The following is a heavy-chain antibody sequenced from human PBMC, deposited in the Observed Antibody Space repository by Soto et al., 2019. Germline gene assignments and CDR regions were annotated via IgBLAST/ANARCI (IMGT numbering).Heavy chain of an antibody. CDR1: GFNFGNYA. CDR3: AKDKGGTPYSSDS. D-gene: IGHD2-15*01. V-gene: IGHV3-9*01. J-gene: IGHJ4*02. Sequence: VLLVESGGGLVQPGRSLRLSCAVSGFNFGNYAMHWVRQAPGKGLEWVAAINWNSDKVAYAGSVLGRFTIFRDSSKNSVPLQMNDLTTEDTVLYDSAKDKGGTPYSSDSWGQGILVTVSS. CDR2: INWNSDKV.